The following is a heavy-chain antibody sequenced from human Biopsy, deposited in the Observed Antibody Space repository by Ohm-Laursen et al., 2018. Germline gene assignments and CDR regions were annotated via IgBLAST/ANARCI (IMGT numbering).Heavy chain of an antibody. CDR3: ARGSNDFGGLYFPR. Sequence: GTLSLTGTVSGGRFTGQYWSWSRQPPGKGLEWIGHISYTGYTSYNASLKSRVTISVDTSRNHFSLRLSSLTAADTAVYYCARGSNDFGGLYFPRWGQGTLLTVSS. CDR1: GGRFTGQY. D-gene: IGHD4-23*01. CDR2: ISYTGYT. V-gene: IGHV4-59*11. J-gene: IGHJ4*02.